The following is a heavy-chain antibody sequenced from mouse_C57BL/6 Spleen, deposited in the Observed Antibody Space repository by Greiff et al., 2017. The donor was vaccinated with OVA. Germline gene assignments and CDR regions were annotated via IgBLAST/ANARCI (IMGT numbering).Heavy chain of an antibody. CDR2: INPSSGYT. Sequence: QVQLQQSGAELARPGASVQLSCKASGYTFTSYSMHWVKQRPGQGLEWIGYINPSSGYTKYNQKFKDKATLTADKSSSTAYMQLSSLTSEDSAVYYCARGITTVDFGGWGPGTTLTVSS. V-gene: IGHV1-4*01. J-gene: IGHJ2*01. D-gene: IGHD1-1*01. CDR1: GYTFTSYS. CDR3: ARGITTVDFGG.